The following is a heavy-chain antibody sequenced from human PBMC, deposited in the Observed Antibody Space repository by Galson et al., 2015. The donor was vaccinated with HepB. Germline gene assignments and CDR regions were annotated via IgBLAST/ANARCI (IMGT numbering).Heavy chain of an antibody. CDR3: ARVRGDGLVYGFDY. J-gene: IGHJ4*02. CDR1: GYSVSSGYY. Sequence: SETLSLTCTVSGYSVSSGYYWGWIRQSPRKGLEWIGSIYHSGSTYYNPSLKSRVFISVDPSKNQFSLRLYSVTAADAAVYYCARVRGDGLVYGFDYWGQGTLVTVPS. CDR2: IYHSGST. V-gene: IGHV4-38-2*02. D-gene: IGHD5-24*01.